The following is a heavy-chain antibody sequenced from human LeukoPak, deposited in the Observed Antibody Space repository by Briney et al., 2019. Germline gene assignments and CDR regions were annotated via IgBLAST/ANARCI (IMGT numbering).Heavy chain of an antibody. D-gene: IGHD3-9*01. CDR1: GFTFSSYG. J-gene: IGHJ5*02. Sequence: GRSLRLSCAASGFTFSSYGMHWVRQAPGKGLEWVAVIWYDGSNKYYADSVKGRFTISRDNSKNTLYLQMNSLRAEDTAVYYCARGSFDWLLPRGGWFDPWGQGTLATVSS. V-gene: IGHV3-33*01. CDR3: ARGSFDWLLPRGGWFDP. CDR2: IWYDGSNK.